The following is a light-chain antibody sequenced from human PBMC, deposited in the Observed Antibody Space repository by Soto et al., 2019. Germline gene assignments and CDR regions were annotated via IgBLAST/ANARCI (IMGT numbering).Light chain of an antibody. J-gene: IGKJ1*01. CDR3: QQYSESPRT. CDR1: QTVTSAY. CDR2: AAS. V-gene: IGKV3-20*01. Sequence: EIVLTQSPGTLSLSPGERATLSCRASQTVTSAYMAWYQQKPGQAPSLLIYAASTRAVGIPDRFSASGSGTDFTLTISRLEPEDFAVYYCQQYSESPRTFGQGTKVGVK.